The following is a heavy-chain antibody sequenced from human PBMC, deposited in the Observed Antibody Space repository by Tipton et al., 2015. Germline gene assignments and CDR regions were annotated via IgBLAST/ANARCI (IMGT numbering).Heavy chain of an antibody. CDR2: ISSRGTTI. J-gene: IGHJ4*02. CDR3: ARDPLGSSGWHSIFEY. Sequence: SLRLSCAASGFTFSDFSMSWIRQAPGKGLEWVSYISSRGTTIYYADSVKGRFTISRDNAKNSLYLQMNSLRAEGTAVYYCARDPLGSSGWHSIFEYWGQGTLVTVSS. D-gene: IGHD6-19*01. CDR1: GFTFSDFS. V-gene: IGHV3-11*01.